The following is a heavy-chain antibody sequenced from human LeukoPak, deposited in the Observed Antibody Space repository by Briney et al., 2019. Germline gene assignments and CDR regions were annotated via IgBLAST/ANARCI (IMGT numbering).Heavy chain of an antibody. Sequence: APVKVSCKASGYTFTAYYMHWVRQAPGQGLEWMGWINPNSGGTDYAQKFQGRVTMTRDTSISTAYMELSRLRSDDTAVYYCARVLRYCSSSSCQGPKDAFDIWGQGTMVTVSS. V-gene: IGHV1-2*02. CDR1: GYTFTAYY. D-gene: IGHD2-2*01. J-gene: IGHJ3*02. CDR2: INPNSGGT. CDR3: ARVLRYCSSSSCQGPKDAFDI.